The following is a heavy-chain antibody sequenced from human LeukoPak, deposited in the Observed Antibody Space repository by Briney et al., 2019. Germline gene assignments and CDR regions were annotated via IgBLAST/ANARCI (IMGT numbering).Heavy chain of an antibody. V-gene: IGHV4-38-2*02. Sequence: SETLSLTCTVSGYSISSGYYWGWIRQPPGKGLEWIGSIYHSGSTYYNPSLKSRVTISVDTSKNQFSLKLSSVTAADTAVYYCAREGYSGYGHDAFDIWGQGTMVTVSS. D-gene: IGHD5-12*01. CDR3: AREGYSGYGHDAFDI. CDR2: IYHSGST. J-gene: IGHJ3*02. CDR1: GYSISSGYY.